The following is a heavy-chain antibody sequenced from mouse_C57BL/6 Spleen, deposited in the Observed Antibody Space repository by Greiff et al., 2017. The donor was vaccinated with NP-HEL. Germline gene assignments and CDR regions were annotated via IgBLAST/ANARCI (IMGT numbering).Heavy chain of an antibody. V-gene: IGHV1-52*01. CDR2: IDPSDSET. CDR1: GYTFTSYW. CDR3: ARADYDYACDY. Sequence: QVQLQQPGAELVRPGSSVKLSCKASGYTFTSYWMHWVKQRPIQGLEWIGNIDPSDSETHYNQKFKDKATLTVDKSSSTAYMQLSSLTSEDSAVYDCARADYDYACDYWGQGTTLTVSA. D-gene: IGHD2-4*01. J-gene: IGHJ2*01.